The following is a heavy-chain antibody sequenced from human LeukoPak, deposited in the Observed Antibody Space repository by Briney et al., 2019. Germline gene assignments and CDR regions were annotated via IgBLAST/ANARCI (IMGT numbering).Heavy chain of an antibody. D-gene: IGHD2-2*01. J-gene: IGHJ4*02. CDR3: ARGRGNIVVVPAARILFDY. Sequence: GASVKVSCKASGYTFTGYYMHWVRQAPGQGLEWMGWINPNSGGTNYAQKFQGRVTMTRDTSISTAYMELSRLRSDDTAVYYCARGRGNIVVVPAARILFDYWGQGTLVTVSS. CDR1: GYTFTGYY. CDR2: INPNSGGT. V-gene: IGHV1-2*02.